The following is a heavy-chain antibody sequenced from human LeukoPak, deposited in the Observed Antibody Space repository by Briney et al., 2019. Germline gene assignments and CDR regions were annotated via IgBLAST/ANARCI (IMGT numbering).Heavy chain of an antibody. Sequence: SVKVPCKASGGTFSSYAISWVRQAPGQGLEWMGGIIPIFGTANYAQKFQGRVTITTDESTSTAYMELSSLRSEDTAVYYCARAQTYYYDSSGYYGTYYFDYWGQGTLVTVSS. J-gene: IGHJ4*02. D-gene: IGHD3-22*01. V-gene: IGHV1-69*05. CDR3: ARAQTYYYDSSGYYGTYYFDY. CDR1: GGTFSSYA. CDR2: IIPIFGTA.